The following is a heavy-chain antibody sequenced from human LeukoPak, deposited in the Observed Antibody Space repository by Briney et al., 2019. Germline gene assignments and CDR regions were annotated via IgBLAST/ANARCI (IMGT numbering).Heavy chain of an antibody. CDR2: INHSGST. CDR1: GGSFSGYY. CDR3: ASLENYYDSSGLNF. D-gene: IGHD3-22*01. V-gene: IGHV4-34*01. J-gene: IGHJ4*02. Sequence: SETLSLTCAVYGGSFSGYYWSWIRQPPGKGLEWIGEINHSGSTNHNPSLKSRVTISVDTSKNQFSLKLSSVTAADTAVYYCASLENYYDSSGLNFWSQGTLVTVSS.